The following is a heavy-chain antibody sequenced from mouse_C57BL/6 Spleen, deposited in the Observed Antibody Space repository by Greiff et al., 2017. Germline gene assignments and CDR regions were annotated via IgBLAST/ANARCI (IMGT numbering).Heavy chain of an antibody. CDR3: ASEKRYDIDY. Sequence: QVQLQQSGAELARPGASVKMSCKASGYTFTSYTMHWVKQRPGQGLEWIGYINPSSGYTKYNQKFKDKATLTADKSSSTTYMRLSSLTSEDSAVYYCASEKRYDIDYWGQGTTLTVSS. CDR1: GYTFTSYT. V-gene: IGHV1-4*01. D-gene: IGHD2-14*01. CDR2: INPSSGYT. J-gene: IGHJ2*01.